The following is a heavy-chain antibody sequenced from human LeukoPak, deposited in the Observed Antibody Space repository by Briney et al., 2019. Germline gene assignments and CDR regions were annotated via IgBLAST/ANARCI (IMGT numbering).Heavy chain of an antibody. J-gene: IGHJ4*02. D-gene: IGHD3-22*01. Sequence: SVKVSCKASGGTFSSYAISWVRQAPGQGLEWMGGIIPIFGTANYAQKFQGRVTITADESTSAAYMELSSLRSEDTAVYYCATRGGDYYDSSGYYNRGYYFDYWGQGTLVTVSS. CDR3: ATRGGDYYDSSGYYNRGYYFDY. V-gene: IGHV1-69*01. CDR2: IIPIFGTA. CDR1: GGTFSSYA.